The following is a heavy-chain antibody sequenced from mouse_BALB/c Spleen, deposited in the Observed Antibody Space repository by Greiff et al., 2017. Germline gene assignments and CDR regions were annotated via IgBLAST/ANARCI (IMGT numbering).Heavy chain of an antibody. D-gene: IGHD2-10*01. V-gene: IGHV1S137*01. CDR3: ARSYYGNSLDY. Sequence: VQLQQSGAELVRPGVSVKISCKGSGYTFTDYAMHWVKQSHAKSLEWIGVISTYYGDASYNQKFKGKATMTVDKSSSTAYMELARLTSEDSAIYYCARSYYGNSLDYWGQGTSVTVSS. CDR1: GYTFTDYA. CDR2: ISTYYGDA. J-gene: IGHJ4*01.